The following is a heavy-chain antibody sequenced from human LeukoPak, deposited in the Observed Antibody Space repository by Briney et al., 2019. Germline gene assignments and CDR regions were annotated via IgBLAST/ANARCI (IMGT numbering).Heavy chain of an antibody. D-gene: IGHD3-22*01. CDR3: ARDERGGGVDSSGYSNY. J-gene: IGHJ4*02. Sequence: SVKVSCKASGGTFSSYAISWVRQAPGQGLEWMGRIIPIFGTANYAQKFQGRVTITTDESTSTAYMELSSRRSEDTAVYYCARDERGGGVDSSGYSNYWGQGTLVTVSS. V-gene: IGHV1-69*05. CDR1: GGTFSSYA. CDR2: IIPIFGTA.